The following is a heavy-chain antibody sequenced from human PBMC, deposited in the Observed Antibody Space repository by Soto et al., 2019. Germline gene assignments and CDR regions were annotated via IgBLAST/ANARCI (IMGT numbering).Heavy chain of an antibody. J-gene: IGHJ4*02. CDR2: ISGTGGAA. CDR1: GFTFGHSA. CDR3: AKPEEVVRGFDF. D-gene: IGHD3-10*01. V-gene: IGHV3-23*01. Sequence: GSLRLSCAASGFTFGHSAMSWVRQAPGKGLEWVAAISGTGGAAYYADSVKGRFTISRDNSRNTLFLQMNRLRVDDTAIYHCAKPEEVVRGFDFWGLGTLVTVSS.